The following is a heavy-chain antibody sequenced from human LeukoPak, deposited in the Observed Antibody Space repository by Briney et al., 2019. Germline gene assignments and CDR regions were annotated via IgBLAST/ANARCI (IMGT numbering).Heavy chain of an antibody. J-gene: IGHJ4*02. CDR1: GDSISSATYY. CDR3: ARVRRYYYDSSGPGYFDY. CDR2: IFYSGST. V-gene: IGHV4-31*03. Sequence: SETLSLTCTVSGDSISSATYYWGWIRHHPGKGLEWIGHIFYSGSTYYNPSLKSRITISVDTSKNQFSLKLSSVTAADTAVYYCARVRRYYYDSSGPGYFDYWGQGTLVTVSS. D-gene: IGHD3-22*01.